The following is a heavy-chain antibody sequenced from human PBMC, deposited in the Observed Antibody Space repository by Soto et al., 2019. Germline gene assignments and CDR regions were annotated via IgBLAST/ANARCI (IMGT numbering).Heavy chain of an antibody. CDR1: GFTFSSYA. J-gene: IGHJ6*02. CDR2: ISYDGSNK. CDR3: ARVSYSSSSSSLSRYYGMDV. D-gene: IGHD6-6*01. Sequence: GGSLRLSCTASGFTFSSYAMHWVRQAPGKGLEWVAVISYDGSNKYYADSVKGRFTISRDNSKNTLYLQMNSLRAEDTAVYYCARVSYSSSSSSLSRYYGMDVWGQGTTVTVSS. V-gene: IGHV3-30-3*01.